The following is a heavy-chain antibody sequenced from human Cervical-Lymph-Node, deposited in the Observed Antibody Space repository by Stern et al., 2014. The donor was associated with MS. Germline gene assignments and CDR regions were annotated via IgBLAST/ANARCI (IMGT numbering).Heavy chain of an antibody. J-gene: IGHJ4*02. CDR3: ARDRGSYSDY. CDR2: ISPQTGSA. V-gene: IGHV1-2*02. CDR1: GYTFTAYF. Sequence: QDQLVQSGAEVERPGASVKVSCKASGYTFTAYFLHWVRQAPGQGLECIGWISPQTGSATYAQKFQDRVTMTRDTSINTGYMEVSSLRSDDTAVYYCARDRGSYSDYWGQGTLVAVSS. D-gene: IGHD1-26*01.